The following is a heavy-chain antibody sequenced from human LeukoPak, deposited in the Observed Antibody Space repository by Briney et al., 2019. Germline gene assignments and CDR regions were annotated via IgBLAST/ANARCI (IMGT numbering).Heavy chain of an antibody. D-gene: IGHD4-23*01. CDR2: IKSDGSSA. CDR3: ARDLRTPSDTNIAIDY. J-gene: IGHJ4*02. Sequence: GGSLRLSCAAPGFTFSSYWMHWVRQAPGKGLVWVSRIKSDGSSASYADSVKGRFTISRDNAKNTLYLQMNSLRAEDTAVYYCARDLRTPSDTNIAIDYWGQGTLVTVSS. V-gene: IGHV3-74*01. CDR1: GFTFSSYW.